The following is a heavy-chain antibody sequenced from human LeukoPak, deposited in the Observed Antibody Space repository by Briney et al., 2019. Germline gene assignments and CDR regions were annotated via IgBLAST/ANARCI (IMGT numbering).Heavy chain of an antibody. CDR2: ISGSGGST. J-gene: IGHJ4*02. D-gene: IGHD3-10*01. Sequence: PGGSLRLSCAASGFTFSSYAMSWVRQAPGKGLEWVAAISGSGGSTYYADSVRGRSTISRDNTKNTLYLQMNSLRAEDTAVYYCAKDMVRGVISPLTAGFDYWGQGTLVTVSS. CDR1: GFTFSSYA. CDR3: AKDMVRGVISPLTAGFDY. V-gene: IGHV3-23*01.